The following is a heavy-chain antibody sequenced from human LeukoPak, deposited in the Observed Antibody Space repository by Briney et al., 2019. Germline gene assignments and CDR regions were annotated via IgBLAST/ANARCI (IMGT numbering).Heavy chain of an antibody. D-gene: IGHD3-22*01. Sequence: AGGSLRLSCAASGFTFSSYGMHWVRQAPSKGLEWVAVIWYDGSNKYYADSVKGRFTISRDNAKNSLYLQMNSLRAEDTAVYYCARAPYYYDSSGYYRGGFDYWGQGTLVTVSS. CDR3: ARAPYYYDSSGYYRGGFDY. CDR1: GFTFSSYG. V-gene: IGHV3-33*01. CDR2: IWYDGSNK. J-gene: IGHJ4*02.